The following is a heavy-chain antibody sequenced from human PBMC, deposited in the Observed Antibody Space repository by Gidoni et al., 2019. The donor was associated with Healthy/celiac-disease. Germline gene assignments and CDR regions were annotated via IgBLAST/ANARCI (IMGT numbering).Heavy chain of an antibody. J-gene: IGHJ4*02. CDR2: IRRDGSDK. CDR3: AKGDSSSWIDY. CDR1: GFSFNSYD. D-gene: IGHD6-13*01. V-gene: IGHV3-30*02. Sequence: QVQLVAYGGGGVPPGGAMRLSCEASGFSFNSYDMHWVRQAPDKGLEWVAFIRRDGSDKYYAVSVKGRFTVSRDNSKNTLYLQMNSLRPEDTSVYYCAKGDSSSWIDYWGQGTLVTVSS.